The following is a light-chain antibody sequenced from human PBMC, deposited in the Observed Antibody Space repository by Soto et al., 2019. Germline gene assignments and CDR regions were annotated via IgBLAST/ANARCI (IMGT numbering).Light chain of an antibody. V-gene: IGKV3-20*01. CDR3: QQFGTSFPYT. J-gene: IGKJ2*01. Sequence: EIVLTQSPGTLSLSPGERATLTCRASQRVSSSYSAWYQQKPGQAPRLLMYDASSRATGIPDRFSGSGSGTDFTLTISRLEPEDFAVYYCQQFGTSFPYTFGQGTKLDIK. CDR1: QRVSSSY. CDR2: DAS.